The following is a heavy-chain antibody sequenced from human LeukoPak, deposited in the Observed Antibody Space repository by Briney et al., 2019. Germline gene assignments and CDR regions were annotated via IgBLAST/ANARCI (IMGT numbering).Heavy chain of an antibody. CDR2: IKQDGSEK. D-gene: IGHD3-16*01. V-gene: IGHV3-7*04. CDR3: ARVGYDYARGGMDV. CDR1: GFTFSSYS. Sequence: GGSLRLSCAASGFTFSSYSMNWVRQAPGRGLEWVANIKQDGSEKFYVDSVKGRFTISRDNAKNLLYLQMNSLRGEDTAVYYCARVGYDYARGGMDVWGQGARVTVSS. J-gene: IGHJ6*02.